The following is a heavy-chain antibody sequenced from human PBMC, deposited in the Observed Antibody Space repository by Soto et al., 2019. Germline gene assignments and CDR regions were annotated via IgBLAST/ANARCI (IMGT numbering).Heavy chain of an antibody. Sequence: PVGSLRLSCAASGFTFSTYAMNWVRQAPGKGLEWVSAISKTGVSTYYAESVRGRFTISRDNSINTLYLQMSSLRTEDTAVYYCAHPRGYGVFDAVDIWGQGTMVTVSS. D-gene: IGHD4-17*01. CDR3: AHPRGYGVFDAVDI. CDR2: ISKTGVST. V-gene: IGHV3-23*01. J-gene: IGHJ3*02. CDR1: GFTFSTYA.